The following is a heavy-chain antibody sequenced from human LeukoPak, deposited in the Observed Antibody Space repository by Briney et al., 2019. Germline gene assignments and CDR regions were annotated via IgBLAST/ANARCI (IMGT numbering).Heavy chain of an antibody. V-gene: IGHV4-39*07. Sequence: NPSETLSLTCTVSGGSISSSSYYWGWIRQPPGKGLEWIGSIYYSGSTYYNPSLKSRVTISVDTSKNQFSLKLSSVTAADTAVYYCARGSPVLLWFGELLSYFDYWGQGTLVTVSS. D-gene: IGHD3-10*01. J-gene: IGHJ4*02. CDR2: IYYSGST. CDR1: GGSISSSSYY. CDR3: ARGSPVLLWFGELLSYFDY.